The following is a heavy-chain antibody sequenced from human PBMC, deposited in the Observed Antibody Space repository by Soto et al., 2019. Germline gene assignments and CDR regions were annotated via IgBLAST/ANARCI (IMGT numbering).Heavy chain of an antibody. D-gene: IGHD6-13*01. J-gene: IGHJ4*02. CDR3: AKVVSGYSSSWQCDY. V-gene: IGHV3-23*01. CDR2: ISGSGGST. CDR1: GFTFSSYA. Sequence: PGGSLRLSCAASGFTFSSYAMNWVRQAPGKGLEWVSAISGSGGSTYYADSVKGRFTISRDNSKNTLYLQMNSLRAEDTAVYYCAKVVSGYSSSWQCDYWGQGTLVTVSS.